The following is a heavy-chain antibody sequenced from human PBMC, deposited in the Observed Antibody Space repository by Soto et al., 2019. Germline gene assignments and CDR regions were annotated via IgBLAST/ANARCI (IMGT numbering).Heavy chain of an antibody. CDR1: GGSISSGGYY. J-gene: IGHJ4*02. Sequence: QVQLQEAGPGLVKPSQTLSRTCTVSGGSISSGGYYWSWIRQHPGKGLEWIGYIYYSGSTYYNPSLRSRVTISVGTSKNQFSLKLSSVTAADTAVYYCARSGYSYGPNPLLYWGQGTLVTVSS. CDR2: IYYSGST. V-gene: IGHV4-31*03. CDR3: ARSGYSYGPNPLLY. D-gene: IGHD5-18*01.